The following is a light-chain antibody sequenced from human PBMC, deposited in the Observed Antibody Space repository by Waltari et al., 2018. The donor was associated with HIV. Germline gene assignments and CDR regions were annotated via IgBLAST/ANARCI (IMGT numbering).Light chain of an antibody. CDR3: CAYAGSTTYVI. V-gene: IGLV2-23*02. J-gene: IGLJ2*01. CDR2: EVS. Sequence: QSALTQPASVSGSPGQSITITCTGTSSDVGGYNLVSWYQQHQGKAPKLMIYEVSKRPSGVSNRFSGSKSGNTASRTISGLQAEDEADYYCCAYAGSTTYVIFGGGTKLTVL. CDR1: SSDVGGYNL.